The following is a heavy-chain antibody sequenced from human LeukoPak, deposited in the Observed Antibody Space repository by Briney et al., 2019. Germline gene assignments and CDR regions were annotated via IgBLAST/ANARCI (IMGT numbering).Heavy chain of an antibody. CDR1: GYTFTSYG. Sequence: GASVKVSCKASGYTFTSYGITWVRQAPGQGLEWVGWISAYNGNTNYEQKLQGRVTMTRNTSISTAYMELSSLRSDDTAVYYCARVVRGLGWFDPWGQGTLVTVSS. CDR2: ISAYNGNT. V-gene: IGHV1-18*04. J-gene: IGHJ5*02. CDR3: ARVVRGLGWFDP. D-gene: IGHD3-10*01.